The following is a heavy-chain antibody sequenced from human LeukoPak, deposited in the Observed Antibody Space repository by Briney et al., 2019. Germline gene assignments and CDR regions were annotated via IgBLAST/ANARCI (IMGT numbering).Heavy chain of an antibody. CDR2: INHSGST. CDR1: GGSFSSYY. Sequence: PSETLSLTCAVYGGSFSSYYWSWIRQPPGKGLEWIGEINHSGSTNYNPSLKSRVTISVDTSKNQFSLKLSSVTAADTAVYYCARHPSLPDAFDIWGQGTMVTVSS. V-gene: IGHV4-34*01. J-gene: IGHJ3*02. CDR3: ARHPSLPDAFDI.